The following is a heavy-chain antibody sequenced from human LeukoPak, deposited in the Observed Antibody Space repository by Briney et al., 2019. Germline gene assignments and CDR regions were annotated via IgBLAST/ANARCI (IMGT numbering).Heavy chain of an antibody. D-gene: IGHD2-8*01. J-gene: IGHJ3*02. CDR2: ISAYNGNT. Sequence: ASVKVSCKASGYTFTSYGISWVRQAPGQGLEWMGWISAYNGNTNYAQKLQGRVTMTTDTSTSTAYMELRSLRSDATAGYYCARAQWSRLAGSLIDAFAIWGQGTMVTVSS. CDR1: GYTFTSYG. V-gene: IGHV1-18*01. CDR3: ARAQWSRLAGSLIDAFAI.